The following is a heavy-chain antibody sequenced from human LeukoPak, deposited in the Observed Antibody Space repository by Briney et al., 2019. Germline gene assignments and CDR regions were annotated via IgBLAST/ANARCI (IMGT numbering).Heavy chain of an antibody. Sequence: SEPMSLTCGVAGSSISSYYWSWSRQPPGKGLGLIGYIYYSWGTNYSPSLKSRVTISVDKSKNHASLRLSSVEASDTAWYYCASVPGYEMQDYFDYWGQGTLVTLSS. D-gene: IGHD5-24*01. CDR1: GSSISSYY. V-gene: IGHV4-59*01. J-gene: IGHJ4*02. CDR2: IYYSWGT. CDR3: ASVPGYEMQDYFDY.